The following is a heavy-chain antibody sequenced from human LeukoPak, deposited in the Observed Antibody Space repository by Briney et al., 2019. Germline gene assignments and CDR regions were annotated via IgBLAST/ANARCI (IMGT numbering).Heavy chain of an antibody. V-gene: IGHV3-66*01. CDR2: IYSGGSK. J-gene: IGHJ4*02. CDR3: ARDPSAVAINTYG. Sequence: GGSLRLSCAASGFTVSNNYMNWVRQAPGKGLEWVSLIYSGGSKHYADSVKGRFTISRDSSRNTLYLQMNSLRVEDTAVYYCARDPSAVAINTYGWGQGTLVTVSS. CDR1: GFTVSNNY. D-gene: IGHD6-13*01.